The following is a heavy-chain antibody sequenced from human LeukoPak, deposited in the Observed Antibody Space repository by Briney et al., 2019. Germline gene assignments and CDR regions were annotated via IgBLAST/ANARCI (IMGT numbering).Heavy chain of an antibody. CDR3: ARGELGWSSGYYDY. CDR2: IYYSGST. J-gene: IGHJ4*02. V-gene: IGHV4-59*01. CDR1: GGSISSYY. Sequence: SETLSLTCTGSGGSISSYYWSWIRQPPGKGLEWIGYIYYSGSTNYNPSLKSRVTISVDTSKNQFSLKLSSVTAADTAVYYCARGELGWSSGYYDYWGQGTLVTVSS. D-gene: IGHD3-22*01.